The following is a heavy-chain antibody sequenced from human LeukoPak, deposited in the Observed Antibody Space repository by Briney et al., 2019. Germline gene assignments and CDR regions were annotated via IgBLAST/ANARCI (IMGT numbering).Heavy chain of an antibody. Sequence: KPSETLSLTCAVYGGSFSGYYWSWIRQPPGKGLEWIGEINHSGSTNYNPSLKSRVTISVDTSKNQFSLKLSSVTAADTAVYYCARRIAAAGTPGHSGMDVWGQGTTATVSS. J-gene: IGHJ6*02. D-gene: IGHD6-13*01. CDR1: GGSFSGYY. CDR3: ARRIAAAGTPGHSGMDV. CDR2: INHSGST. V-gene: IGHV4-34*01.